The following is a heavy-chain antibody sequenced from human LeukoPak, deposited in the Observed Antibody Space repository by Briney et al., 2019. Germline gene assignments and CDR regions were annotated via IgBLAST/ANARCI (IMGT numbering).Heavy chain of an antibody. J-gene: IGHJ4*02. V-gene: IGHV3-48*03. Sequence: GGSVRLSCAASGFTFSSYEMNWVRQAPGKGLEWVSYISSSGSTIYCADSVKVRFTISRDNAKNSLYLQMNSLRAEDTAVYYCASSLRYFDWLLFDYWGQGTLVTVSS. D-gene: IGHD3-9*01. CDR3: ASSLRYFDWLLFDY. CDR1: GFTFSSYE. CDR2: ISSSGSTI.